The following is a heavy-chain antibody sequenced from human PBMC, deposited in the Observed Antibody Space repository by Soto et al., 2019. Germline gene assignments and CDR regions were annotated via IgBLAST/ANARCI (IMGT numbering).Heavy chain of an antibody. CDR3: ARGGVGYCSGGSCPYGV. J-gene: IGHJ6*04. Sequence: QVQLQESGPGLVKPSGTLSLTCAVSSGSISSSNWWSWVRQPPGKGLEWIGEIYHSGSTNYNPSLKGRVTISVDKSKNQFSLKLSSVTAADTAVYYCARGGVGYCSGGSCPYGVWGKGTTVTVSS. CDR2: IYHSGST. V-gene: IGHV4-4*02. CDR1: SGSISSSNW. D-gene: IGHD2-15*01.